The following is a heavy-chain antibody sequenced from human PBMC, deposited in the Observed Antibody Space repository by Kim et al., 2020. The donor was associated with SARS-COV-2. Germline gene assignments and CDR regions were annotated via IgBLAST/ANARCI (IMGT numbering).Heavy chain of an antibody. Sequence: GGSLRLSCAPSGYLFSVFGMHWVRQAPGKGLEWVSFISYDGTTQSYPDSVKGRFTVSRDNVKNTLTLQMNSLRAEDTAVYFCAKDRTHNSGWRYFDQWG. V-gene: IGHV3-30*18. CDR2: ISYDGTTQ. CDR3: AKDRTHNSGWRYFDQ. D-gene: IGHD5-12*01. J-gene: IGHJ4*03. CDR1: GYLFSVFG.